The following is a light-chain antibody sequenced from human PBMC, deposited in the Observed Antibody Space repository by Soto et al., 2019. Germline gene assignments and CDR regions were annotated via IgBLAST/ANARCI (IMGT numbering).Light chain of an antibody. V-gene: IGKV1-5*03. J-gene: IGKJ1*01. CDR2: KAS. CDR1: QTMGSW. CDR3: QDSNSYSEA. Sequence: IQITKKPSTLSASVGDTVTITCRASQTMGSWWAWYQQKPVKAPKLLIYKASTLKSGVPSRFSGSGSGTEFTLTISSLQPDDFATYYSQDSNSYSEAFAQRTKADI.